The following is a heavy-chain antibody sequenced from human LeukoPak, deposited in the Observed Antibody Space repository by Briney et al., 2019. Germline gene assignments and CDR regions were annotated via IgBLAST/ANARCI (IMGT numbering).Heavy chain of an antibody. CDR1: AFSFRNTS. D-gene: IGHD3-10*02. J-gene: IGHJ6*04. V-gene: IGHV3-30*04. CDR3: AELGITMIGGV. Sequence: GGSLRLSCAASAFSFRNTSMHWVRQAPGKGLEWVAVISYDGATKYYAESVKGRFTISRDNAKNSLYLQMNSLRAEDTAVYYCAELGITMIGGVWGKGTTVTISS. CDR2: ISYDGATK.